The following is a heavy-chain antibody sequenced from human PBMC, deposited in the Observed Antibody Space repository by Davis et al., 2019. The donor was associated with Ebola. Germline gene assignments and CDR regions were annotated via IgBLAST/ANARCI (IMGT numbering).Heavy chain of an antibody. Sequence: ASVKVSCKASGGTFSSYAISWVRQAPGQGLEWMGWISAYNGNTNYAQKLQGRVTMTTDTSTSTAYMELSSLRSEDTAVYYCARGRRRFLEWLTDYYYYGMDVWGQGTTVTVSS. J-gene: IGHJ6*02. CDR3: ARGRRRFLEWLTDYYYYGMDV. D-gene: IGHD3-3*01. CDR2: ISAYNGNT. CDR1: GGTFSSYA. V-gene: IGHV1-18*01.